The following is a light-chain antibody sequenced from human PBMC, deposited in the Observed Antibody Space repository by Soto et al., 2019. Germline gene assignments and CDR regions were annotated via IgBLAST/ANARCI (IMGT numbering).Light chain of an antibody. CDR3: QSYDRSLSGYV. V-gene: IGLV1-40*01. Sequence: QSALTQPPSVSGAPGQRVTISCTGSSSNIGAGYDVHWYQQLPGTAPKLLIYGNSNRPSGVPDRFSGSKSGTSASLAITGLQAEDEADYYCQSYDRSLSGYVFGSGTKVPVL. CDR1: SSNIGAGYD. J-gene: IGLJ1*01. CDR2: GNS.